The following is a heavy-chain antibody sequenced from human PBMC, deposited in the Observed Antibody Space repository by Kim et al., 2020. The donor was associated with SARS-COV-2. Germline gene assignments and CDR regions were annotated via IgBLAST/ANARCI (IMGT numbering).Heavy chain of an antibody. Sequence: SETLSLTCTVSGGSISSGGYYWSWIRQHPGKGLEWIGYIYYSGSTYYNPSLKSRVTISVDTSKNQFSLKLSSVTAADTAVYYCARGDRSSWFDYWGQGTLVTVSS. CDR1: GGSISSGGYY. D-gene: IGHD6-13*01. CDR3: ARGDRSSWFDY. J-gene: IGHJ4*02. V-gene: IGHV4-31*03. CDR2: IYYSGST.